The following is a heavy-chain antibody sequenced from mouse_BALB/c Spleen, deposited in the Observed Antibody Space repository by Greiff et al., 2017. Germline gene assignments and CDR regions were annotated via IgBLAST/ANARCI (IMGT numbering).Heavy chain of an antibody. CDR1: GFTFSSYG. J-gene: IGHJ2*01. V-gene: IGHV5-6*03. Sequence: EVKLVESGGGLVKPGGSLKLSCAASGFTFSSYGMSWVRQTPDKRLEWVATISSGGSYTYYPDSVKGRFTISRDNAKNTLYLQMSSLKSEDTAMYYCASRGNFDYWGQGTTLTVSS. CDR2: ISSGGSYT. D-gene: IGHD3-3*01. CDR3: ASRGNFDY.